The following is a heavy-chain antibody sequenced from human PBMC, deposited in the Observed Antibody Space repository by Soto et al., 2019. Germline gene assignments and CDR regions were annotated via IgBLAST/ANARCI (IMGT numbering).Heavy chain of an antibody. Sequence: EVQLVESGGGLVQPGGSLRLSCAASGFTFSSYWMSWVRQAPGKGLEWVANIKQDGSEKYYVDSVKGRFTISRDNAKNSLYLQMNSLRAEDTAVYYGGRGRGCSTGCHNFDYWGQGTLVTVSS. CDR1: GFTFSSYW. J-gene: IGHJ4*02. CDR3: GRGRGCSTGCHNFDY. D-gene: IGHD2-2*01. CDR2: IKQDGSEK. V-gene: IGHV3-7*01.